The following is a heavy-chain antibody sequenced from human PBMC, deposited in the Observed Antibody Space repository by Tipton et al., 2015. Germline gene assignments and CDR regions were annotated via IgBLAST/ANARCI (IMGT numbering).Heavy chain of an antibody. CDR1: GGSISSYY. CDR2: IYYSGRT. J-gene: IGHJ6*02. D-gene: IGHD6-13*01. CDR3: ARDRRELVVGYSYGMDV. V-gene: IGHV4-59*01. Sequence: TLSLTCTVSGGSISSYYWSWIRQPPGKGLEWIGYIYYSGRTNYNPSLNSRVTLSLDTSKNQFSLNLSSVTAADTAVYYCARDRRELVVGYSYGMDVWGQGTTVTVSS.